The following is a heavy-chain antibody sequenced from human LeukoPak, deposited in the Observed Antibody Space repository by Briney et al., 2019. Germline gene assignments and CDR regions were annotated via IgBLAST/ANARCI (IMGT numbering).Heavy chain of an antibody. CDR1: GGTFSSYA. CDR2: IIPILGIA. Sequence: SVRVSCKASGGTFSSYAISWVRQAPGQGLEWMGRIIPILGIANYAQKFQGRVTITADKSTSTAYMELSSLRSEDTAVYYCARVQTVVPAGIDYWGQGTLVTVSS. CDR3: ARVQTVVPAGIDY. V-gene: IGHV1-69*04. D-gene: IGHD2-2*01. J-gene: IGHJ4*02.